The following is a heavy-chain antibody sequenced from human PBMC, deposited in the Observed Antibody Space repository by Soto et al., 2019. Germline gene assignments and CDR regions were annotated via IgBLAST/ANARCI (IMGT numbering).Heavy chain of an antibody. Sequence: GGSLRLSCAASGFTFSSYAMHWVRQAPGKGLEWVAVISYDGSNKYYADSVKGRFTTSRDNSKNTLYLQMNSLRAEDTAVYYCARAPHDDIVVVPAARGYYYGMDVWGQGTTVTVSS. CDR3: ARAPHDDIVVVPAARGYYYGMDV. D-gene: IGHD2-2*01. V-gene: IGHV3-30-3*01. CDR2: ISYDGSNK. J-gene: IGHJ6*02. CDR1: GFTFSSYA.